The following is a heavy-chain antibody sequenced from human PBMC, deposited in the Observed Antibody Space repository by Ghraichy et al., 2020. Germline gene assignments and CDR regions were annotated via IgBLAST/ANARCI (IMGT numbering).Heavy chain of an antibody. CDR3: ARGNKPRSSNGGGDCPVSWVDA. D-gene: IGHD2-21*02. J-gene: IGHJ5*02. Sequence: ASVKVSCKASGYIFSGSYIQWVRQVPGQGLEWMGWINPNSGGTKYEQKFQGRVTMTRDTSISTAYMELSSLRSDDTAVYFCARGNKPRSSNGGGDCPVSWVDAWGKGTLVTVSS. V-gene: IGHV1-2*02. CDR1: GYIFSGSY. CDR2: INPNSGGT.